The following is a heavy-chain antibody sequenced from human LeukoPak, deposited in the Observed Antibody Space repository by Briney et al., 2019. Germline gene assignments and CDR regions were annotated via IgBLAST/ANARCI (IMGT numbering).Heavy chain of an antibody. V-gene: IGHV4-34*01. CDR1: GGSFIGYY. CDR2: INHSGST. D-gene: IGHD1-26*01. J-gene: IGHJ4*02. CDR3: ARVSGSGPFDY. Sequence: PSETLSLTCAVYGGSFIGYYWSWIRQPPGKGLEWIGEINHSGSTNCNPSLKSRVTISVDTSKNQFSLKLSSVTAADTAVYYCARVSGSGPFDYWGQGTLVAVSS.